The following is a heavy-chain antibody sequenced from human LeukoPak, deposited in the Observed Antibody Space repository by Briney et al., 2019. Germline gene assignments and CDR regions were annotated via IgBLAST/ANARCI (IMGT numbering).Heavy chain of an antibody. Sequence: ASVRVSCKASGYTFTSYYMHWVRQAPGQGLEWMGIINPSGGSASYAQKFQGRVTMTRDTSTSTVYMELSSLRSEDTAVYYCARVSGDGYNDYWGQGTLVTVSS. CDR2: INPSGGSA. CDR3: ARVSGDGYNDY. J-gene: IGHJ4*02. D-gene: IGHD5-24*01. V-gene: IGHV1-46*01. CDR1: GYTFTSYY.